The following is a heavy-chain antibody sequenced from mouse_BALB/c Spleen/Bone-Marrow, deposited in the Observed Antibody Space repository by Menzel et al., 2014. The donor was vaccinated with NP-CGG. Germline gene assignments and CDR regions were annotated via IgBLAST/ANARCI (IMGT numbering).Heavy chain of an antibody. CDR1: GFSLTSYG. V-gene: IGHV2-9*02. D-gene: IGHD1-1*01. Sequence: VKLQESGPGLVAPSQSLSITCTVSGFSLTSYGVHWVRQPPGKGLEWLGVIWAGGSTSYNSALMSRLSINQDNSKSQVFLKLNSLQPDDTATYYCAREGRGYYGSSGAAMDYWGQGTSVTVSS. CDR3: AREGRGYYGSSGAAMDY. CDR2: IWAGGST. J-gene: IGHJ4*01.